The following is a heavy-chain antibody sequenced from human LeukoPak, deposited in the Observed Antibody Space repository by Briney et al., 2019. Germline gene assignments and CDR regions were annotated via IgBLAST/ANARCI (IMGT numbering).Heavy chain of an antibody. V-gene: IGHV3-23*01. CDR3: ATRYYGSGSYHFDY. D-gene: IGHD3-10*01. CDR2: ISGSGGST. J-gene: IGHJ4*02. Sequence: ASVKVSCKASGYTFTNYYMHWVRQAPGKGLEWVSAISGSGGSTYYADSVKGRFTISRDNSKNTLYLQMNSLRAEDTAVYYCATRYYGSGSYHFDYWGQGTLVTVSS. CDR1: GYTFTNYY.